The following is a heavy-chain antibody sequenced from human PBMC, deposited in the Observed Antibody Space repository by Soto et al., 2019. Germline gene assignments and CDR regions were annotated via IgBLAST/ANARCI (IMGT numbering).Heavy chain of an antibody. CDR1: GGLFSSYA. CDR2: IIPVFGTA. CDR3: AASSSIAAAGYFTF. J-gene: IGHJ4*02. D-gene: IGHD6-13*01. Sequence: QEQLVQSGAEVKKPGSSVKVSCKASGGLFSSYAISWVRQAPGQGLEWMGGIIPVFGTANYAQKFQGRVTITLGEPTSSPYMELSSLRSEDTAMYYCAASSSIAAAGYFTFWGQGTLVTVSP. V-gene: IGHV1-69*01.